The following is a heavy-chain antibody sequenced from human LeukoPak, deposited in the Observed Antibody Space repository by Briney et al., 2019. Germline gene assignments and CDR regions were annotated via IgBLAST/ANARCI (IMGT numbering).Heavy chain of an antibody. CDR2: INPNSGGT. CDR3: ARIMTTVTNDLDY. V-gene: IGHV1-2*02. Sequence: ASVKVSCKASGGTFSSYAISWVRQAPGQGLEWMGWINPNSGGTNYAQKFQGRVPMTRDTSISTAHMELSRLRSDDTAVYYCARIMTTVTNDLDYWGQGTLVTVSS. CDR1: GGTFSSYA. D-gene: IGHD4-17*01. J-gene: IGHJ4*02.